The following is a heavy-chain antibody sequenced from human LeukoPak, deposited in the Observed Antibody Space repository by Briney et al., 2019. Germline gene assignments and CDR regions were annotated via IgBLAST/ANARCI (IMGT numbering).Heavy chain of an antibody. V-gene: IGHV3-30-3*01. CDR3: ARGGPIVVVNRYYMDV. CDR2: ISYDGNNK. CDR1: SVTFSTYA. D-gene: IGHD2-21*01. Sequence: GVSLRLSCAASSVTFSTYAMHWVRQAPGRGLEWVAFISYDGNNKYSADSVKGRFTISRDNSKNTLYLQMSTLRAEDTAVYYCARGGPIVVVNRYYMDVWGKGTTVTVSS. J-gene: IGHJ6*03.